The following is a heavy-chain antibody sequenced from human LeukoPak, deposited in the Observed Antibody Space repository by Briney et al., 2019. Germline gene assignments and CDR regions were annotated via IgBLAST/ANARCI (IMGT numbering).Heavy chain of an antibody. V-gene: IGHV4-59*01. J-gene: IGHJ5*02. CDR3: ARDSITGTNVRWFDP. CDR1: GGSISSYY. D-gene: IGHD1-7*01. Sequence: SETLSLTCTVSGGSISSYYWNWIRQPPGKGLEWIGYIYYSGSTNYNPSLKSRVTISVDPSKNQFSLKQSSVTAADTAVYYCARDSITGTNVRWFDPWGQGTLVSVSS. CDR2: IYYSGST.